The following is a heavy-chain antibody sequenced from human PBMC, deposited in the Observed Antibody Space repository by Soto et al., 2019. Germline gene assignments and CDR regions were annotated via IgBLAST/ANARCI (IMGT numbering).Heavy chain of an antibody. V-gene: IGHV1-69*19. CDR2: ISPMFGAA. D-gene: IGHD3-10*01. J-gene: IGHJ4*02. CDR1: GGTFNTYA. Sequence: QVQLVQSGAEMKKPGSSVKVSCQSSGGTFNTYAMNWVRQAPGQGPEWMGDISPMFGAANYAPKFQGRVTITADDSTGTSYMQLSSLTSEDTALYFCAWEVQVHTPAFVYWGQGTLVTVSS. CDR3: AWEVQVHTPAFVY.